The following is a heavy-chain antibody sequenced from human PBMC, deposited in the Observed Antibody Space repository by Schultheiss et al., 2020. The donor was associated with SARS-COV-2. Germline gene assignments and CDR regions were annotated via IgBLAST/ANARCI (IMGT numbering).Heavy chain of an antibody. Sequence: SETLSLTCAVYGGSFSGYYWSWIRQPAGKGLEYIGRIYNTGSTNYNPSLKSRVTISVDTSKKQFSLNLSSVTAADTAVYYCARGYSGWRSEWFDPWGQGTLVTVSS. V-gene: IGHV4-59*10. CDR1: GGSFSGYY. CDR2: IYNTGST. D-gene: IGHD6-19*01. CDR3: ARGYSGWRSEWFDP. J-gene: IGHJ5*02.